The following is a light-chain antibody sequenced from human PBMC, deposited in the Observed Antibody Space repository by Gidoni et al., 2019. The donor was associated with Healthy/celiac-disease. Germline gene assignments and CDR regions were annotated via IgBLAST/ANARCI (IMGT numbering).Light chain of an antibody. CDR1: SGSLASNY. CDR2: EDN. CDR3: QSYDSSNVV. J-gene: IGLJ2*01. V-gene: IGLV6-57*02. Sequence: NFMLTQPHPVSESPGKTVTISCTGSSGSLASNYVQWYQQRPGSAPTTVIYEDNQRPSGVPDRFSGSIDSSSNSASLTISGLKTEDEADYYCQSYDSSNVVFGGGTKLTVL.